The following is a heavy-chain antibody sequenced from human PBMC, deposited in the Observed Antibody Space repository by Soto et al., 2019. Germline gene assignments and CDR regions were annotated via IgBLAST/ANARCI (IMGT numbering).Heavy chain of an antibody. V-gene: IGHV1-2*04. CDR1: VYTLTGNY. D-gene: IGHD1-26*01. Sequence: ASVKVCCKASVYTLTGNYMHWVRQATRQGLERMGWINPNSGGTNYAQKFQGWVTMTRDTSISTAYMELSRLRSDDTAVYYCARDLRSWPPEAYYYYDMDVWGQGTTVTVS. CDR2: INPNSGGT. CDR3: ARDLRSWPPEAYYYYDMDV. J-gene: IGHJ6*02.